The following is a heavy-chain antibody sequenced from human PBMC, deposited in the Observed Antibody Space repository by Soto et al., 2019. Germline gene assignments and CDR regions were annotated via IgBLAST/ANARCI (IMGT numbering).Heavy chain of an antibody. J-gene: IGHJ4*02. V-gene: IGHV3-73*01. Sequence: EVPLVESGGGLVQPGGSLKLSCATSGFTFSDSAIHWVRQASGKGLEWVGRIRSKGNTYATAYAASVKGRFTISRDDSKNTAYLQMTSLKTEDTAVYYCASKSFSLLIDYWGQGTLVTVSS. CDR3: ASKSFSLLIDY. CDR1: GFTFSDSA. CDR2: IRSKGNTYAT.